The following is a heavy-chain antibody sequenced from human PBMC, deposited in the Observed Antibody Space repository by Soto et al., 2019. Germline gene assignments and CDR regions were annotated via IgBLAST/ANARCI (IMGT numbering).Heavy chain of an antibody. CDR2: IYHSGST. D-gene: IGHD1-7*01. J-gene: IGHJ4*02. V-gene: IGHV4-30-2*01. CDR3: ARYLELTGYYFDY. CDR1: GGSISSGGYS. Sequence: QLQLQESGSGLVKLSQTLSLTCAVSGGSISSGGYSWSWIRQPPGKGLEWIGYIYHSGSTYYNPSLKSRVTISVDRSKNQFSLKLSSVTAADTAVYYCARYLELTGYYFDYWGQGTLVTVSS.